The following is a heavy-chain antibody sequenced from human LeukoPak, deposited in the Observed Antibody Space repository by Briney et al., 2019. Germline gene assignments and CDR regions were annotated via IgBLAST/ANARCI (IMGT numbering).Heavy chain of an antibody. Sequence: ASVKVSCTASGYTFTSYGISWVRQAPGQGLGWVGWISAYNGNTNYAQKLQGRVTMTTDTSTSTAYMELRSLRSDDTAVYYCARESSGWYASDYWGQGTLVTVSS. D-gene: IGHD6-19*01. CDR3: ARESSGWYASDY. V-gene: IGHV1-18*01. CDR2: ISAYNGNT. J-gene: IGHJ4*02. CDR1: GYTFTSYG.